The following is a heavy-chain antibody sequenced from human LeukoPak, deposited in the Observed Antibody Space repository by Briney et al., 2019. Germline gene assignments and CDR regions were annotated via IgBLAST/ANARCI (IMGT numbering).Heavy chain of an antibody. CDR3: ARGDSSGRAWGYYYYMDV. J-gene: IGHJ6*03. Sequence: SETLSLTCTVSGVSISSYYWSWLRQPPGKGLEWIGYIYTSGSTNYNPSLKSRVTISVDTSKNQFSLKLSAVTAADTAVYYCARGDSSGRAWGYYYYMDVCGKGTTVTVSS. D-gene: IGHD3-22*01. CDR2: IYTSGST. CDR1: GVSISSYY. V-gene: IGHV4-4*09.